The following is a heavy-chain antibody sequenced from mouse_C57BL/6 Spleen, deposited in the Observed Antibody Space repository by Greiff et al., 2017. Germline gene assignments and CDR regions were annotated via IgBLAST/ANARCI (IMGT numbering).Heavy chain of an antibody. Sequence: EVQLVESGGGLVKPGGSLKLSCAASGFTFSSYAMSWVRQTPEKRLEWVATISDGGSYTYYPDNVKGRFTISRDNAKNDLYLQMSHLKSEDTAMYYCAREIDYLDYWGQGTPLTVSA. CDR1: GFTFSSYA. CDR2: ISDGGSYT. J-gene: IGHJ2*01. CDR3: AREIDYLDY. V-gene: IGHV5-4*01.